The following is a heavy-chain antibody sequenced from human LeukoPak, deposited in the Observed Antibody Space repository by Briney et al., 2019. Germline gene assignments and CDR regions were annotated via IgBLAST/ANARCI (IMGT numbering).Heavy chain of an antibody. D-gene: IGHD3-22*01. V-gene: IGHV3-66*02. J-gene: IGHJ4*02. Sequence: PGGSLRLSCEASGFTFSSYWMHWVRQAPWKGLEWVSVIYSGGSTYYADSVKGRFTISRDNSKNTLFVQMNSLRAEDTAVFYCARDPGPGYYDSTAYFDYWGQGTLVTVSS. CDR1: GFTFSSYW. CDR2: IYSGGST. CDR3: ARDPGPGYYDSTAYFDY.